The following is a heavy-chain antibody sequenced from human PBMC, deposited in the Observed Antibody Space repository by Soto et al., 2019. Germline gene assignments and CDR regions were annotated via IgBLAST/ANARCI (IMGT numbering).Heavy chain of an antibody. D-gene: IGHD3-10*01. CDR1: GFTLSDHY. J-gene: IGHJ4*02. CDR3: ASYLAGVPY. CDR2: TKNKVNNYIT. Sequence: PGGSLRLSCAASGFTLSDHYMGWFRQAPGKGLEWVGRTKNKVNNYITEYAASVKGRFTISRDDSMTSLSLQMNSLKIEDTAIYYCASYLAGVPYWGQGTLVTVSS. V-gene: IGHV3-72*01.